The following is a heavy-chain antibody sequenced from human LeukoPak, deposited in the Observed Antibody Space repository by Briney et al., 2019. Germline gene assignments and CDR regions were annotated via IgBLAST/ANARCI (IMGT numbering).Heavy chain of an antibody. CDR1: GYTFTSYY. J-gene: IGHJ4*02. Sequence: GASVKVSCKASGYTFTSYYMHWVRQAPGQGREWMGIINPSGGSTSYAQKFQGRVTMTRDTSTSTVYMELSSLRSEDTAVYYCARDNYYDSSGYYFEPDYWGQGTLVTVSS. V-gene: IGHV1-46*01. D-gene: IGHD3-22*01. CDR3: ARDNYYDSSGYYFEPDY. CDR2: INPSGGST.